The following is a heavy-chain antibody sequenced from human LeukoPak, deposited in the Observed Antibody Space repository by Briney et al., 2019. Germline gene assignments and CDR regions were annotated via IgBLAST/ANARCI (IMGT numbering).Heavy chain of an antibody. J-gene: IGHJ5*02. CDR2: INPNSGGT. D-gene: IGHD2-2*01. Sequence: GASVKVSCKASGYTFTGYYMHWVRQAPGQGLEWMGWINPNSGGTNYAQKFQGRVTMTRDTSISAAYMELSRLRSDDTAVYYCARGPRCSSTRCYLSWFDPWGQGTLVTVSS. CDR1: GYTFTGYY. CDR3: ARGPRCSSTRCYLSWFDP. V-gene: IGHV1-2*02.